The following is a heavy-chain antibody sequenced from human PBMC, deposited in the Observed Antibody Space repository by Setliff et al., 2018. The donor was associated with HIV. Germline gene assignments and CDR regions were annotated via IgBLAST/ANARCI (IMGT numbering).Heavy chain of an antibody. CDR1: GGTATTYA. CDR3: ARGMGITGRLSF. D-gene: IGHD6-6*01. Sequence: SVKVSCKASGGTATTYAINWVRQAPGQGLEWMGGIIPLFGTANYAQRFQGRVTITADESTSAAYMELSSLKSEDTAVYYCARGMGITGRLSFWGQGTQVTVSS. V-gene: IGHV1-69*13. J-gene: IGHJ4*02. CDR2: IIPLFGTA.